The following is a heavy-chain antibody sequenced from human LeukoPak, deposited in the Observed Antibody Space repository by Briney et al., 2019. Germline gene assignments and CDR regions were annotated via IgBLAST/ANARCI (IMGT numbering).Heavy chain of an antibody. D-gene: IGHD3-22*01. Sequence: GESLKISRTGSGYSFTNYWIGWVRQMPGKGLEWMGIIYPDDSDTRYSPSFQGQVTISADKSISTAYLQWSSLKASDTALYYCARPFDSSGYFLHPFDYWGQGTLVTVSS. V-gene: IGHV5-51*01. CDR1: GYSFTNYW. J-gene: IGHJ4*02. CDR2: IYPDDSDT. CDR3: ARPFDSSGYFLHPFDY.